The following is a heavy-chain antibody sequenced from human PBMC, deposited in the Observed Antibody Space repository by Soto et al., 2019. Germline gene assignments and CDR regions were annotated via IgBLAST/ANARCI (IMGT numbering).Heavy chain of an antibody. Sequence: PAGSSKLCCAGSGFPFSIYAIGWALQAPGKGLEWVSSISGSGDSTYYADSVKGRFTISRDNSKNTLYLQMNSLRAEDTAIYYCATSPANRGWYSYFDYWGQGTQVTVSS. CDR2: ISGSGDST. CDR1: GFPFSIYA. CDR3: ATSPANRGWYSYFDY. J-gene: IGHJ4*02. D-gene: IGHD6-19*01. V-gene: IGHV3-23*01.